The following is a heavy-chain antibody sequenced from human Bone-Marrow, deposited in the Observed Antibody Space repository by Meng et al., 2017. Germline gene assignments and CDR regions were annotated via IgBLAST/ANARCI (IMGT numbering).Heavy chain of an antibody. CDR3: AKGQFNSASNLGAFDL. J-gene: IGHJ3*01. Sequence: GGSLRLSCAASGFTFNSYAMRWVRQAPGKGLEWLAAISGLGTVIHYSDSVRGRFIISRDNYENTLYLQMNSLRVDDTAIYFCAKGQFNSASNLGAFDLWGQGTMVTFSS. D-gene: IGHD4-11*01. CDR2: ISGLGTVI. V-gene: IGHV3-23*01. CDR1: GFTFNSYA.